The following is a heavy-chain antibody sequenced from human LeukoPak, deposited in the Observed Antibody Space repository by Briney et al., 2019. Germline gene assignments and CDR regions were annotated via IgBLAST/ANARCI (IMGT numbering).Heavy chain of an antibody. CDR1: GGTFSSYA. Sequence: ASVKVSCKASGGTFSSYAISWVRQAPGQGLEWMGRIIPILGIANYAQKFQGRVTITADKSTSTAYMELSSLRSEDTAVYYCARDRGGYSYDYDAFDIWGQGTMVTVSS. CDR3: ARDRGGYSYDYDAFDI. V-gene: IGHV1-69*04. CDR2: IIPILGIA. D-gene: IGHD5-18*01. J-gene: IGHJ3*02.